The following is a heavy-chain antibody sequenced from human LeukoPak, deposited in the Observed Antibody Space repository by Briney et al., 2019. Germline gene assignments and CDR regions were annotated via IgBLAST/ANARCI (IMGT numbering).Heavy chain of an antibody. CDR1: GFTFGTYA. V-gene: IGHV3-23*01. Sequence: GGSLRLSCAASGFTFGTYAMSWVRQAPGKGLEWVSAISGSGDKSYCADSVKGRFTISRDNSKNTLYLQMNSLRAEDTAVYYCAKDPSPRSNRVGPTHFDNWGQGTLVTVSA. CDR3: AKDPSPRSNRVGPTHFDN. D-gene: IGHD1-26*01. J-gene: IGHJ4*02. CDR2: ISGSGDKS.